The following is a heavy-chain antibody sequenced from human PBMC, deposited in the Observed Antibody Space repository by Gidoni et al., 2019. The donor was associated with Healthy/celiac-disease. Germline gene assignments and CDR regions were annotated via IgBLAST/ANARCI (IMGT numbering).Heavy chain of an antibody. CDR1: GGSISSYY. D-gene: IGHD2-2*01. Sequence: QVQLQESGPGLVKPSETLSLTCTVSGGSISSYYWSWIRQPPGKGLEWIGYIYYSGSTNYNPSLKSRVTISVDTSKNQFSLKLSSVTAADTAVYYCARHMVVPAAWFDYWGQGTLVTVSS. CDR2: IYYSGST. V-gene: IGHV4-59*08. CDR3: ARHMVVPAAWFDY. J-gene: IGHJ4*02.